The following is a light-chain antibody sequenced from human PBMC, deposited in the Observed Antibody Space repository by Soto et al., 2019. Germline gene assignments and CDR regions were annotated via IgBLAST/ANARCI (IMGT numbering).Light chain of an antibody. CDR1: HTVNNK. V-gene: IGKV3-20*01. Sequence: EIVLTQSPCTVSWYTGERATLCCRATHTVNNKVVWYQHKPGQAPRLLIYGASTRATGIPARFSGSGSGTAFTLTISRLEPEDFAVYYCQQYGSSPWTFGQGSMV. CDR3: QQYGSSPWT. J-gene: IGKJ1*01. CDR2: GAS.